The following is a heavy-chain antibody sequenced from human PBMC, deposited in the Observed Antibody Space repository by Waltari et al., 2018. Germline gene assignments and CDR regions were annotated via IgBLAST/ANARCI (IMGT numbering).Heavy chain of an antibody. Sequence: QVQLVESGGGVVQPGRSLRLSCAASGFTFSSSGRLWVRQTPGRGLEWVAVISSDGRRKSDADSVKGRFSISRDNSKNSLSLEMNSRRPEDTAVYYWASCTGGNCYYYGFDVWGQGTTVTVSS. V-gene: IGHV3-30*03. CDR3: ASCTGGNCYYYGFDV. CDR1: GFTFSSSG. J-gene: IGHJ6*02. CDR2: ISSDGRRK. D-gene: IGHD2-8*02.